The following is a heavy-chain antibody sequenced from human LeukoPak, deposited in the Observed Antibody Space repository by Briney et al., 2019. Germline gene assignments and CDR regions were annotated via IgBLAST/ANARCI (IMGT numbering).Heavy chain of an antibody. CDR3: ARLAEVGATNLFDY. CDR2: IYYSGST. CDR1: GGSISNHY. Sequence: SETLSLTCTLSGGSISNHYWSWLRQPPGKGLEWLGYIYYSGSTNYNPSLKSRVTISVDTSKNQFSLKLSSVTAADTAVYYCARLAEVGATNLFDYWGQGTLVTVSS. V-gene: IGHV4-59*11. D-gene: IGHD1-26*01. J-gene: IGHJ4*02.